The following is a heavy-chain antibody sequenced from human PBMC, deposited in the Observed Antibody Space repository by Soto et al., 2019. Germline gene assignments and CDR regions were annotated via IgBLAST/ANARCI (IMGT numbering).Heavy chain of an antibody. CDR1: GFDFSTYA. Sequence: EVRLLESGGGLVQPGGSLRLSCVASGFDFSTYAMSWVRQAPGKGLEWVSVIGEGGVSRVYADAVKGRFTISRDNSKNTLYIQMTSLRVDDTAMYYCARDSVTSVSSDIPGMDVWGQGTTVSVSS. D-gene: IGHD1-26*01. J-gene: IGHJ6*02. CDR3: ARDSVTSVSSDIPGMDV. CDR2: IGEGGVSR. V-gene: IGHV3-23*01.